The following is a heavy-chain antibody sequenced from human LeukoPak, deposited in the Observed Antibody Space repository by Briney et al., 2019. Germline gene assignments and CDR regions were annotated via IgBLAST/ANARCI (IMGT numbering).Heavy chain of an antibody. CDR1: GFTFSNSG. V-gene: IGHV3-30*18. Sequence: GGSLRLSCAASGFTFSNSGMHWVRQGPGKGLEWVAVISYDGSNKYSVDSVKGRFTISRDNSKNTLYLQMNSLRAEDTAVYYCTKDSGPLGIAAAGNDYWGQGTLVTVSS. D-gene: IGHD6-13*01. J-gene: IGHJ4*02. CDR3: TKDSGPLGIAAAGNDY. CDR2: ISYDGSNK.